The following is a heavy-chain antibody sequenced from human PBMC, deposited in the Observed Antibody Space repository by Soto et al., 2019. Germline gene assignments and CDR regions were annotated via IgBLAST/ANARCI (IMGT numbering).Heavy chain of an antibody. V-gene: IGHV1-2*04. Sequence: QVQLVQSGAEVKKPGASVKVSCKASGYTFTGYHMHWVRQAPGQGLEWMGWINPNTGDTNYAPKCEGWVTMTGDRCISTAYMEFNRLTFDDTAVYCCAGPRWGASGYFDLWGRGTLGTVSS. D-gene: IGHD3-16*01. CDR3: AGPRWGASGYFDL. CDR1: GYTFTGYH. CDR2: INPNTGDT. J-gene: IGHJ2*01.